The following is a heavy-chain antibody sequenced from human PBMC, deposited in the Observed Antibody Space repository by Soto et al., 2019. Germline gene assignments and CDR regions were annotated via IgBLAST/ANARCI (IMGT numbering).Heavy chain of an antibody. J-gene: IGHJ6*02. CDR1: GGTFSSYA. Sequence: ASVKVSCKASGGTFSSYAISWVRQAPGQGLEWMGGIIPIFGTANYAQKFQGRVTITADESTSTAYMELSSLRSEDTAVYYCARGGAVADGMDVWGQAPTLTGSS. D-gene: IGHD6-19*01. V-gene: IGHV1-69*13. CDR3: ARGGAVADGMDV. CDR2: IIPIFGTA.